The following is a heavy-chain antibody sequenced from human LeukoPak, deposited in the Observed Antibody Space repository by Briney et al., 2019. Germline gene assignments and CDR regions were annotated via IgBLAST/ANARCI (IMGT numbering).Heavy chain of an antibody. J-gene: IGHJ3*02. Sequence: PSQTLSLTCTVSGGSISSGDYYWSWIRQPPGKGLEWIGYIYYSGSTYYNPSLKSRVTISVDTSKNQFSLKLSSVTAADTAVYYCARVKRYTHAFDIWGQGTMVTVSS. V-gene: IGHV4-30-4*08. CDR1: GGSISSGDYY. CDR2: IYYSGST. D-gene: IGHD2-2*02. CDR3: ARVKRYTHAFDI.